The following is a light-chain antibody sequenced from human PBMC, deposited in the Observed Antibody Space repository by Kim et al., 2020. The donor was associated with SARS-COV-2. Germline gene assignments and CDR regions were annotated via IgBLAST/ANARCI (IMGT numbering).Light chain of an antibody. J-gene: IGLJ3*02. CDR3: SAWDNSLGDWV. Sequence: QTATITCTWNINNVGYQGAAWLQQHQGHPPKLLSYRNNKRPSGISERFSASRSGNTASLTITDLQPEDEADYYCSAWDNSLGDWVFGRDPADRP. CDR2: RNN. CDR1: INNVGYQG. V-gene: IGLV10-54*04.